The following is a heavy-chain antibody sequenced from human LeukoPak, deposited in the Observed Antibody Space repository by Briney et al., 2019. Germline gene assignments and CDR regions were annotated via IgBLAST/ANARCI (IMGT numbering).Heavy chain of an antibody. V-gene: IGHV5-51*01. CDR1: GYSFSKYW. J-gene: IGHJ6*02. CDR3: GRYGLSGNGYTSYFYYGMDF. CDR2: IYSDESLI. D-gene: IGHD5-24*01. Sequence: GASLKISCTASGYSFSKYWIGWVRQTPGKGLEWMGFIYSDESLIRYSPSFEGQVTISADNSINTAYLQWNSLKASDTAMYYCGRYGLSGNGYTSYFYYGMDFWGQGTAVTVSS.